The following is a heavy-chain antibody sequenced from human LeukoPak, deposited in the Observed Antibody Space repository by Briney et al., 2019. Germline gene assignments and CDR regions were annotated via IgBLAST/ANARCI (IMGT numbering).Heavy chain of an antibody. CDR1: GGSFSGYY. CDR2: INHSGST. J-gene: IGHJ4*02. V-gene: IGHV4-34*01. CDR3: ARGRKYQLLYYFDY. D-gene: IGHD2-2*01. Sequence: KPSETLSLTCAVYGGSFSGYYWSWIRQPPGKGLEWIGEINHSGSTNYNPSLKSRVTISVDTSKNQFSLKLSSVTAADTAVYYCARGRKYQLLYYFDYWGQGTLVTVSS.